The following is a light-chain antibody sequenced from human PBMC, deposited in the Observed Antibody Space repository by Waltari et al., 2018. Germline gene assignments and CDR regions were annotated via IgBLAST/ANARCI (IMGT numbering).Light chain of an antibody. J-gene: IGLJ3*02. Sequence: QFALTQPPSASGSPGQSVTIPCTGTISDVGGYNSVSWYQQNPGKAPKLMIFEVSKRPSGVPDRFSGSKSGNTASLTVSGLQADDEAHYYCSSYAGSNNWVFGGGTKLTVL. CDR2: EVS. V-gene: IGLV2-8*01. CDR3: SSYAGSNNWV. CDR1: ISDVGGYNS.